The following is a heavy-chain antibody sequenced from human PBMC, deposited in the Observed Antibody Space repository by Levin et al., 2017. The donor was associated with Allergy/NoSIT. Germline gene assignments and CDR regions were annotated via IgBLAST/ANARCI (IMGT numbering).Heavy chain of an antibody. CDR1: GFTFNSYA. Sequence: HSGGSLRLSCAASGFTFNSYAMSWVRQAPGKGLEWVSAIYASADSMYYSDSVKGRFTISRDSSTNTLYLHMNSLRAEDTAVYYCARSSRGYGTFDSWGQGTLVTVSS. CDR3: ARSSRGYGTFDS. D-gene: IGHD5-12*01. J-gene: IGHJ4*02. V-gene: IGHV3-23*01. CDR2: IYASADSM.